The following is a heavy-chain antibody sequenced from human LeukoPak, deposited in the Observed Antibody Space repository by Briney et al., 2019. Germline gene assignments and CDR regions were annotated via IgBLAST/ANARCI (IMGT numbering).Heavy chain of an antibody. D-gene: IGHD6-13*01. CDR3: ARTRSQGVATQYFDY. CDR2: IYYTGST. V-gene: IGHV4-59*08. CDR1: GGSLSSYY. Sequence: SETLSLTCTVSGGSLSSYYWSWIRQPPGKGLEWIGYIYYTGSTNYNPSLKSRVTISLDTSKNQFSLSLSSVTAADTAVYYCARTRSQGVATQYFDYWGQGTLVTVSS. J-gene: IGHJ4*02.